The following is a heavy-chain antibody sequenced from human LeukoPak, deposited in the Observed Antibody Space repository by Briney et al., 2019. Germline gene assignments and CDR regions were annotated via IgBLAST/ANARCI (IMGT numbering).Heavy chain of an antibody. Sequence: GRSLRLSSAASGFTFSSSGMHWVRQAPGKGLEWVALISYDGSTKYYADSVKGRFTISRDNSKNTLYLQMNSLRAEDTAVYYCAKSVVLVRGVIPDKGQSGFDYWGQGTLVTVSS. CDR1: GFTFSSSG. D-gene: IGHD3-10*01. CDR2: ISYDGSTK. CDR3: AKSVVLVRGVIPDKGQSGFDY. V-gene: IGHV3-30*18. J-gene: IGHJ4*02.